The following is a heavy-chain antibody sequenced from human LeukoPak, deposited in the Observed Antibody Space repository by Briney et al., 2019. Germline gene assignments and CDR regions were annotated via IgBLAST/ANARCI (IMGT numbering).Heavy chain of an antibody. CDR3: ARVSRLGPFDY. D-gene: IGHD4-11*01. J-gene: IGHJ4*02. V-gene: IGHV3-7*01. Sequence: GGSLRLSCAASGFTFSSYWMSWFRQAPGKGLEWVANIKQDGSEKYYVDSVKGRFTISRDNAKNSLYLQMNSLRAEDTAVYYCARVSRLGPFDYWGQGTLVTVSS. CDR1: GFTFSSYW. CDR2: IKQDGSEK.